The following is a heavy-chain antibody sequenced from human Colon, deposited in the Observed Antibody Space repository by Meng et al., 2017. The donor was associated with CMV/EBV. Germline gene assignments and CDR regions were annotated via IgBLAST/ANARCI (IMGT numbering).Heavy chain of an antibody. CDR3: AKSRGDY. CDR1: GFTFRLYG. J-gene: IGHJ4*02. Sequence: LHLDCAASGFTFRLYGMIWVSQAPGKGLEWVSHIDVTGGNTNFVDSVKGRFAISRDNSKSILYLQMNSLRAEDTAIYYCAKSRGDYWGQGTLVTVSS. CDR2: IDVTGGNT. D-gene: IGHD3-10*01. V-gene: IGHV3-23*01.